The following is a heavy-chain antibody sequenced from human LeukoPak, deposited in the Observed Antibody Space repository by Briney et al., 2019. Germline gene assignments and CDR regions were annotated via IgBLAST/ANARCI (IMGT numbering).Heavy chain of an antibody. D-gene: IGHD4-17*01. CDR1: GFTFSSYS. J-gene: IGHJ4*02. V-gene: IGHV3-21*01. Sequence: GGSLRLSCAASGFTFSSYSMNWVRQAPGKGLEWVSSISSSSSYIYYADSVKGRFTISRVNAKNSLYLQMNSLRAEDTAVYYCARGRNGDYVYYFDYWGQGTLVTVSS. CDR3: ARGRNGDYVYYFDY. CDR2: ISSSSSYI.